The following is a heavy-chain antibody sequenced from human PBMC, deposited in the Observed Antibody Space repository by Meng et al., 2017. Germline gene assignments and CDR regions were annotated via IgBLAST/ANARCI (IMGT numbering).Heavy chain of an antibody. V-gene: IGHV1-69*06. J-gene: IGHJ4*02. CDR1: GGTFSSYA. CDR2: IIPIFGTA. Sequence: SVKVSCKASGGTFSSYAISWVRQAPGQGLEWMGGIIPIFGTANYAQKFQGRVTITADKSTSTAYMELSSLRSEDTAVYYCARGTGTTWFGHLYYFDYWGQGTRVTVSS. CDR3: ARGTGTTWFGHLYYFDY. D-gene: IGHD1-7*01.